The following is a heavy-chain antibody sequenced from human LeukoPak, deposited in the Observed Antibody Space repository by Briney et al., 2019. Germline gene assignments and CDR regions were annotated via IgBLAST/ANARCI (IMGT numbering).Heavy chain of an antibody. V-gene: IGHV1-2*02. CDR3: ARDPGVRHFDI. D-gene: IGHD2-8*01. CDR1: GYTFTDYY. Sequence: ASVKVSRKASGYTFTDYYMHWVRQAPGQGLEWMGWINPNTGGTNYAQKFQVRVTMTRDTSISTAYMELSRLRSDDTAVYYCARDPGVRHFDIWGQGTMVTVSS. J-gene: IGHJ3*02. CDR2: INPNTGGT.